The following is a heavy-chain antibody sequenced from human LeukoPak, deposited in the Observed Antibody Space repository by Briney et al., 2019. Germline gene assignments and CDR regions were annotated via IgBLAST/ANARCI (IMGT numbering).Heavy chain of an antibody. CDR2: ISYSGST. Sequence: PSETLSLTCTVSGGSISSGGYYWTWIRQHPGKGLEWIGYISYSGSTHYNPSFKSRVSISVDTSKNQFSLKLSSVTAADTAVYYCARDHDQRNYYYGMDVWGQGTTVTVSS. J-gene: IGHJ6*01. D-gene: IGHD3-16*01. CDR3: ARDHDQRNYYYGMDV. V-gene: IGHV4-31*03. CDR1: GGSISSGGYY.